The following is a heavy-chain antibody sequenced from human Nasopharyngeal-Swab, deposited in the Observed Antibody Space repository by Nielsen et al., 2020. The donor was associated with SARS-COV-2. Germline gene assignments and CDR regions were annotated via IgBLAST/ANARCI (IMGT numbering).Heavy chain of an antibody. V-gene: IGHV3-30*04. J-gene: IGHJ4*02. CDR1: GFTFDDYA. Sequence: SLKISCAASGFTFDDYAMHWGCQAPRKGLEWVAVISYDGSNKYYADSVKGRFTLSRGNSKNTLYLQMNSLRAEDTALYYCAKRGSGSSWNGEDYWGKGTLVTVSS. CDR2: ISYDGSNK. CDR3: AKRGSGSSWNGEDY. D-gene: IGHD6-13*01.